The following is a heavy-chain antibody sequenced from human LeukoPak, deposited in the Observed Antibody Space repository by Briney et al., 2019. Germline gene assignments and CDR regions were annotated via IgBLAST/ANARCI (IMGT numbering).Heavy chain of an antibody. CDR2: IIPIFGTA. Sequence: SVKVSCKASGGTFSSYAISWVRQAPGQGLEWMGGIIPIFGTANYAQKLQGRVTMTTDTSTSTAYMELRSLRSDDTAVYYCARTCSSTSCYHNWFDPWGQGTLVTVSS. CDR1: GGTFSSYA. V-gene: IGHV1-69*05. CDR3: ARTCSSTSCYHNWFDP. J-gene: IGHJ5*02. D-gene: IGHD2-2*01.